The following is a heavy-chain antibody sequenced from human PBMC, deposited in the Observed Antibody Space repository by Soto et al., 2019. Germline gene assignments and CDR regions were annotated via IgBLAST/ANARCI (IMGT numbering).Heavy chain of an antibody. CDR2: IYSGGST. J-gene: IGHJ4*02. CDR1: GFTVSSNY. D-gene: IGHD2-15*01. V-gene: IGHV3-53*01. Sequence: EVQLVESGGGLIQPGGSLRLSCAASGFTVSSNYMSWVRQAPGKGLEWVSVIYSGGSTYYADSVKGRFTISRDNSKNTVYLKMNSLRAEDRAVYYCARGNSSSDGGGAHFDYWGQGTLVTVSS. CDR3: ARGNSSSDGGGAHFDY.